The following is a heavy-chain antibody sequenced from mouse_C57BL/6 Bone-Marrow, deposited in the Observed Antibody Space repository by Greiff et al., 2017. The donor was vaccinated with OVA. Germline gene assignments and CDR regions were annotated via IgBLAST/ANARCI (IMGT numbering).Heavy chain of an antibody. D-gene: IGHD1-1*02. CDR3: TRDGGYGRGFYYAMDY. Sequence: DVMLVESGEGLVKPGGSLKLSCAASGFTFSSYAMSWVRQTPEKRLEWVAYISSGGDYIYYADTVKGRFTISRDNARNTLYLQMSSLKSEDTAMYYCTRDGGYGRGFYYAMDYWGQGTSVTVSS. J-gene: IGHJ4*01. CDR1: GFTFSSYA. V-gene: IGHV5-9-1*02. CDR2: ISSGGDYI.